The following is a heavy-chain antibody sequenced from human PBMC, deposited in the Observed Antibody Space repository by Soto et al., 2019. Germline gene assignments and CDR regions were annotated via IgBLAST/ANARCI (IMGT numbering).Heavy chain of an antibody. V-gene: IGHV3-23*01. J-gene: IGHJ4*02. Sequence: EVQLLESGGGLVQPGGSLRLSCAASGFTFSSYAMSWVRQAPGKGLEWVSAISGSGGSTYYADSVKGRFTITRDNSKNTLYLQMHSLRAEDTAVYYCIYYDFWSGYYPYFDYWGQGTLVTVSS. D-gene: IGHD3-3*01. CDR3: IYYDFWSGYYPYFDY. CDR2: ISGSGGST. CDR1: GFTFSSYA.